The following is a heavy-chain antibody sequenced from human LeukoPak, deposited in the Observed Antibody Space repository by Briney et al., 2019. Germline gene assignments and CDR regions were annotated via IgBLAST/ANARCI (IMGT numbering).Heavy chain of an antibody. J-gene: IGHJ4*02. D-gene: IGHD3-22*01. CDR1: GGSFSGYY. V-gene: IGHV4-59*08. Sequence: SETLSLTCAVYGGSFSGYYWSWIRQPPGKGLEWIGYIYYSGSTNYNPSLKSRVTISVDTSKNQFSLKLSSVTAADTAVYYCARETTYYYDSSGYYAYAARGFDYWGQGTLVTVSS. CDR2: IYYSGST. CDR3: ARETTYYYDSSGYYAYAARGFDY.